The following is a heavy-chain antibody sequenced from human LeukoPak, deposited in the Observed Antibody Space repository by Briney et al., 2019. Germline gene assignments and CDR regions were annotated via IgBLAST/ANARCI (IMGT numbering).Heavy chain of an antibody. D-gene: IGHD1-14*01. CDR2: IYPGDSAT. J-gene: IGHJ3*02. V-gene: IGHV5-51*01. Sequence: GAALKISCKGSGYSFTNDLIGWVRQLPGKGLGWMGIIYPGDSATRYNPSFQGQVTISANQSITTAYLQWSSLNASNTAIYYGVRLFLGTDAVYDIWAKGQWSPSLQ. CDR1: GYSFTNDL. CDR3: VRLFLGTDAVYDI.